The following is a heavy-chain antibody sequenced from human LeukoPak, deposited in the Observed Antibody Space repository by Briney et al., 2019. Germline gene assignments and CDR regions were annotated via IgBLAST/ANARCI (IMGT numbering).Heavy chain of an antibody. V-gene: IGHV4-34*01. J-gene: IGHJ6*03. CDR2: INHSGST. CDR3: ARGRQQWPVHYYYYMDV. D-gene: IGHD6-19*01. CDR1: GGSFSGYY. Sequence: SETLSLTCAVYGGSFSGYYWSWIRQPPGKGLEWIGEINHSGSTNYNPSLKSRVTISVDTSKNQFSLKLSSVTAADTAVYYCARGRQQWPVHYYYYMDVWGKGTTVTVSS.